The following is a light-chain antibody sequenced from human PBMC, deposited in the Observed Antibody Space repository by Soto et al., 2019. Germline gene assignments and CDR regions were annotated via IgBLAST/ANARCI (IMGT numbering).Light chain of an antibody. CDR3: TSYTSSFTFV. CDR1: SNDVGGYNF. CDR2: DAI. V-gene: IGLV2-14*03. Sequence: QSALTQPASVSGSPGQSITISCTGTSNDVGGYNFVFWYQQHPTKAPKLIIYDAINRPSGVSNRFSGSKSGNMASLTISGLQAEDEADYYCTSYTSSFTFVFGTGTKLTVL. J-gene: IGLJ1*01.